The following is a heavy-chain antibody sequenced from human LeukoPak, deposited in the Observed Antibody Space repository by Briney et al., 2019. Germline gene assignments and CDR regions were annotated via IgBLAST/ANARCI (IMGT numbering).Heavy chain of an antibody. V-gene: IGHV3-48*04. D-gene: IGHD4-11*01. Sequence: PGGSLRLSCAASGFTFSSYAMSWVRQAPGKGLEWVSYISSSGSTIYYADSVKGRFTISRDNAKNSLYLQMNSLRAEDTAVYYCATVATTVNFDYWGQGTLVTVSS. CDR2: ISSSGSTI. CDR1: GFTFSSYA. CDR3: ATVATTVNFDY. J-gene: IGHJ4*02.